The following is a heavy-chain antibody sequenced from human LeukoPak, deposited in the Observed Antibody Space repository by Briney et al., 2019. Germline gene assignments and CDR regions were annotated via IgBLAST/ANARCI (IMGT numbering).Heavy chain of an antibody. J-gene: IGHJ5*02. Sequence: GGSLRLSCAASGFTFSSYAMSWVRQAPGKGLEWVSAISGSGGSTYYADSVKGRFTISRDNAKNSLYLQMNSLRAEDTAVYYCARGRETRATSWFDPWGQGTLVTVSS. CDR3: ARGRETRATSWFDP. CDR1: GFTFSSYA. D-gene: IGHD1-26*01. CDR2: ISGSGGST. V-gene: IGHV3-23*01.